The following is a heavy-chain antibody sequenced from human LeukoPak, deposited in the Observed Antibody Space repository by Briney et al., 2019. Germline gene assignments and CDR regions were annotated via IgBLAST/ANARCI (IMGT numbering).Heavy chain of an antibody. CDR3: AKVSVTMIVVVTSDAFDI. V-gene: IGHV3-23*01. J-gene: IGHJ3*02. D-gene: IGHD3-22*01. Sequence: GGSLRLSCAASGFTFSSYAMSWVRQAPGKGLGWVSAISGSGGSKYYADSVKGRFTISRDNSKNTLYLQMNSLRAEDTAVYYCAKVSVTMIVVVTSDAFDIWGQGTMVTVSS. CDR1: GFTFSSYA. CDR2: ISGSGGSK.